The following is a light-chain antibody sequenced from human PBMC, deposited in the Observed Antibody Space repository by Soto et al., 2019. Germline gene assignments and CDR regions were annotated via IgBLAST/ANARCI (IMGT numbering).Light chain of an antibody. CDR1: QSISRN. V-gene: IGKV1-39*01. Sequence: DIQMTQYPSSLSASVGDRVTITCRASQSISRNLNWYQHKPGKAPKLLIYAASNLQNGVPSRFRGGGSGTEFTLSINSLQPEDFRTYYCQQSFTTASITFGQGTRLEMK. CDR3: QQSFTTASIT. J-gene: IGKJ5*01. CDR2: AAS.